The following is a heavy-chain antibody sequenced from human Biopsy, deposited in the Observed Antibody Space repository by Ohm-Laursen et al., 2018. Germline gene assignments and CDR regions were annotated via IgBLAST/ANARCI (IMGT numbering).Heavy chain of an antibody. CDR1: GASVSSGSYD. CDR2: IYNDVST. Sequence: GTLSLTWTVSGASVSSGSYDWSWIRQPPGKGLEWIGNIYNDVSTKYNPSLRSRVTISADKSTNQFSLKLRSVTAADTAVYYCARGYAGLYEAFDFWGQGTVVTVAS. V-gene: IGHV4-61*01. D-gene: IGHD5-18*01. J-gene: IGHJ3*01. CDR3: ARGYAGLYEAFDF.